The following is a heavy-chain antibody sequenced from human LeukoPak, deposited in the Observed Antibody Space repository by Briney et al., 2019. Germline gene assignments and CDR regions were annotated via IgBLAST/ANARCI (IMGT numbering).Heavy chain of an antibody. J-gene: IGHJ4*02. Sequence: GASVKVSCKASGYTFTSYDINWVRQATGQGLEWMGWMNPNSGNTGYAQKFQGRVTMARNTSISTAYMELGSLRSEDTAVYYCARAIVVVIPDYWGQGTLVTVSS. D-gene: IGHD3-22*01. CDR2: MNPNSGNT. CDR1: GYTFTSYD. V-gene: IGHV1-8*01. CDR3: ARAIVVVIPDY.